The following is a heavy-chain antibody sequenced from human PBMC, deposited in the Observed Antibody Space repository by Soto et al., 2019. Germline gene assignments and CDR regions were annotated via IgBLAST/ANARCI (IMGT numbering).Heavy chain of an antibody. CDR2: ISAHNGNT. CDR3: ATGRYGDY. Sequence: QVHLVQSGAEVKKPGASVKVSCKGSGYTFTSYGITWVRQAPGQGLEWMGWISAHNGNTNYAQKLQGRVTVTRDTSTSTSYMELRSWRPDDTAVYYCATGRYGDYWGQGSLVSVSS. V-gene: IGHV1-18*01. CDR1: GYTFTSYG. D-gene: IGHD1-1*01. J-gene: IGHJ4*02.